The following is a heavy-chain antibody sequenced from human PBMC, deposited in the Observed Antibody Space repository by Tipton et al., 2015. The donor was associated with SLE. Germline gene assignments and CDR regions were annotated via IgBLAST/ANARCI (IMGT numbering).Heavy chain of an antibody. J-gene: IGHJ4*02. Sequence: SLRLSCEASGFTFSSYEMNWVRQAPGKGLEWVSYISSSGSTIYYADSVKGRFTISRDNAKNSLYLQMNSLRAEDTAVYYCASPGYYYDSSGYCPFGYWGQGTLVTVSS. CDR1: GFTFSSYE. CDR3: ASPGYYYDSSGYCPFGY. D-gene: IGHD3-22*01. V-gene: IGHV3-48*03. CDR2: ISSSGSTI.